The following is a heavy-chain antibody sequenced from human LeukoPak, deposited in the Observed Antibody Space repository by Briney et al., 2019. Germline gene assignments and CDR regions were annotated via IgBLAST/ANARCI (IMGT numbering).Heavy chain of an antibody. V-gene: IGHV3-9*01. CDR2: ISWNGDTI. Sequence: PGRSLRLSRAASGFTYDDYAMHWVRQAPGKGLEWVSGISWNGDTIGQADSVKGRSTISRDNAKNSLYLQMNSLRAEDTALYYCAKDRLRRGPQPAQSDYWGQGTLVTVSS. CDR1: GFTYDDYA. CDR3: AKDRLRRGPQPAQSDY. D-gene: IGHD5/OR15-5a*01. J-gene: IGHJ4*02.